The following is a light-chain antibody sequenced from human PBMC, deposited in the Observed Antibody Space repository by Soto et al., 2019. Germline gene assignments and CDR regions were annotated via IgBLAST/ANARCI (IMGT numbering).Light chain of an antibody. Sequence: DIQLTQSPSSLSASIGDSVTITCWASKGITNWLAWYQQKPGKAPNLLIHSASILQSGVPSRFSGSGSGTEFTLSINSLQPADFATYYCQQSYSFPYTFGQGTKVDIK. V-gene: IGKV1-12*01. CDR1: KGITNW. CDR2: SAS. J-gene: IGKJ2*01. CDR3: QQSYSFPYT.